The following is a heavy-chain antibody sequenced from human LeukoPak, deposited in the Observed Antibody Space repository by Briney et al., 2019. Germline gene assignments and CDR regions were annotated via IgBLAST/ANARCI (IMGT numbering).Heavy chain of an antibody. D-gene: IGHD6-19*01. Sequence: ASVKVSCKVSGYTLTELSMHWVRQAPGKGLEWVGGFDPEDGETIYAQKFQGRVTMTEDTSTDTAYMELSSLRSEDTAVYYCATYRLAVAGRSRRGYYYYYYMDVWGKGTTVTVSS. CDR1: GYTLTELS. J-gene: IGHJ6*03. V-gene: IGHV1-24*01. CDR2: FDPEDGET. CDR3: ATYRLAVAGRSRRGYYYYYYMDV.